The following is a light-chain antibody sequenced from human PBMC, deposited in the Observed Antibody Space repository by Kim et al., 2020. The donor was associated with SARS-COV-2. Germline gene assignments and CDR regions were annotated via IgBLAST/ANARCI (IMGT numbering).Light chain of an antibody. CDR1: SSNIGSNY. V-gene: IGLV1-47*01. Sequence: GRRVTISCSGSSSNIGSNYVYWYQQLPGTAPKLLIYMNNQRPSGVPDRFSGSKSGTSASLAISGLRSEDEADYYCAAWDDSLSGRVFGGGTQLTVL. J-gene: IGLJ3*02. CDR2: MNN. CDR3: AAWDDSLSGRV.